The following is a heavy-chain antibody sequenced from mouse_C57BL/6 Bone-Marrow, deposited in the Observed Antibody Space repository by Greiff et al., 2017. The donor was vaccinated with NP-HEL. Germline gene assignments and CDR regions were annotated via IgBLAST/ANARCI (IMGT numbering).Heavy chain of an antibody. CDR3: ARAGRITTVVRAYYFDY. CDR1: GYSFTDYY. V-gene: IGHV1-19*01. CDR2: INPYNGGT. Sequence: EVQLQQSGPVLVKPGASVKMSCKASGYSFTDYYMNWVKQSHGKSLEWIGVINPYNGGTSYNQKFKGKATLTVDKSSSTAYMELNSLTSKDSAVYYCARAGRITTVVRAYYFDYWGQGTTLTVSS. D-gene: IGHD1-1*01. J-gene: IGHJ2*01.